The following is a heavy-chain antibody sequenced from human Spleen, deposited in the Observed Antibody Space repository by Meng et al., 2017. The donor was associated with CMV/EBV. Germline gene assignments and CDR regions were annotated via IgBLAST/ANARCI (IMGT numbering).Heavy chain of an antibody. V-gene: IGHV3-23*01. CDR2: ISSGGDST. CDR1: GFTFSNYA. Sequence: GESLKISCVASGFTFSNYAMSWVRQAPGKGLEWVSGISSGGDSTYYADSVKGRFTISRDNSMNTLYLQINSLRAEDTAVYYCAKRSSGYRADYWGQGTLVTVSS. J-gene: IGHJ4*02. CDR3: AKRSSGYRADY. D-gene: IGHD3-22*01.